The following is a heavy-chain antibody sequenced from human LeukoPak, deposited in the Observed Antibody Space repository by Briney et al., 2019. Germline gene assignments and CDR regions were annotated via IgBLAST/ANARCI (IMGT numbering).Heavy chain of an antibody. V-gene: IGHV1-18*01. CDR1: GGTFSRYV. D-gene: IGHD3-9*01. Sequence: ASVKVSCKASGGTFSRYVISWVRQAPGQGLEWMGWIGAYNGNTNYAQKLQGRVTMTTDTSTSTAYMELRSLRSDDTAVYYCAIGYFDWLSSDYWGQGTLVTVSS. CDR2: IGAYNGNT. CDR3: AIGYFDWLSSDY. J-gene: IGHJ4*02.